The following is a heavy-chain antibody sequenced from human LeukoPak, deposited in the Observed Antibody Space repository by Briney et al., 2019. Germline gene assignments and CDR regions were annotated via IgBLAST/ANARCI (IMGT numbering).Heavy chain of an antibody. CDR3: ARDGPKYYDILNYYYYMDV. CDR1: GVSISGNY. D-gene: IGHD3-9*01. V-gene: IGHV4-59*01. J-gene: IGHJ6*03. CDR2: IFYTGST. Sequence: PSETLSLTCTVSGVSISGNYWSWIRQPPGKGLEWIGYIFYTGSTNYNPSLQSRVTILLDTSKNQFSLKLSSVSAADTAVYYCARDGPKYYDILNYYYYMDVWGKGTTVTVSS.